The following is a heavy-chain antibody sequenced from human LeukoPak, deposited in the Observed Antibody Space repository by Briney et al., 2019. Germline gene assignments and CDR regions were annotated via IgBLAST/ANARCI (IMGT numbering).Heavy chain of an antibody. CDR3: ARDLGYDILTGYPSGDTYNWFDP. D-gene: IGHD3-9*01. V-gene: IGHV3-11*01. CDR1: GFTFSDYY. Sequence: GGSLRLSCAASGFTFSDYYMSWIRQAPGKGLEWVSYISSSGSTIYYADSVKGRFTISRDNAKNSLYLQMNSLRAEDTAVYYCARDLGYDILTGYPSGDTYNWFDPWGQGTLVTVSS. CDR2: ISSSGSTI. J-gene: IGHJ5*02.